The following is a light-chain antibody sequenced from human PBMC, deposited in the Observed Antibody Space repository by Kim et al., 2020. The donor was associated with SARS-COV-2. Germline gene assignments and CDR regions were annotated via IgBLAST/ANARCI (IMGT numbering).Light chain of an antibody. CDR3: HQYGTSFT. V-gene: IGKV3-20*01. J-gene: IGKJ2*01. CDR1: QTISIDY. Sequence: EVLLTQSPGTLSLSPGERATLSCRASQTISIDYLAWYRQKPGQAPRLLIYGASSRATGISDRFSGSGSGTDYILTISRLEPEDFAVYYCHQYGTSFTFGQGTKLEI. CDR2: GAS.